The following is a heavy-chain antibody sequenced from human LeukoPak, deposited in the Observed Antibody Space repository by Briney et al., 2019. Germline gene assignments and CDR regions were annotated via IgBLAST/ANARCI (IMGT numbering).Heavy chain of an antibody. CDR1: GGSFSGYY. CDR2: INHSGST. J-gene: IGHJ4*02. V-gene: IGHV4-34*01. Sequence: SETLSLTCAVYGGSFSGYYWSWIRQPPGKGLEWIGEINHSGSTNYNPSLKSRVTISVDTSKNQFSLKLSSVTAADTAVYYCARVGDYGDYCPDYWGQGTLVTVSS. CDR3: ARVGDYGDYCPDY. D-gene: IGHD4-17*01.